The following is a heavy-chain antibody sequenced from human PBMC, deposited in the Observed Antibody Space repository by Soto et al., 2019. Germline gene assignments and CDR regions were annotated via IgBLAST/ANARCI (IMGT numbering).Heavy chain of an antibody. Sequence: ASVEVSCKASGYTFTGYYMHWVRQAPGQGLEWMGWINPNSGGTNYAQKFQGWVTMTRDTSISTAYMELSRLRSDDTAVYYCAKEMATIRYYYYGMDVWGQGTTVTVSS. V-gene: IGHV1-2*04. J-gene: IGHJ6*02. CDR2: INPNSGGT. D-gene: IGHD5-12*01. CDR3: AKEMATIRYYYYGMDV. CDR1: GYTFTGYY.